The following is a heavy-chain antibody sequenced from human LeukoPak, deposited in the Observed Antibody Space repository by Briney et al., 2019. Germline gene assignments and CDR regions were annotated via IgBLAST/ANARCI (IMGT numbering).Heavy chain of an antibody. J-gene: IGHJ4*02. D-gene: IGHD1-26*01. CDR3: ARDNKWELFALDY. Sequence: ASVKVSCKASEYTFTGYYMHWVRQAPGQGLEWMGWINANSGGTNYAQKFQGRVTMTRDTSISTAYMELSRLRSDDTAVYYCARDNKWELFALDYWGQGTLVTVSS. CDR1: EYTFTGYY. V-gene: IGHV1-2*02. CDR2: INANSGGT.